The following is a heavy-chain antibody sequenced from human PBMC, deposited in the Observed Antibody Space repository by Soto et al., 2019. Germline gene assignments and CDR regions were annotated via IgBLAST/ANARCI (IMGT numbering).Heavy chain of an antibody. CDR1: GLTFISYS. V-gene: IGHV3-48*02. CDR3: AMRPCSSSWFHAAEYFQH. J-gene: IGHJ1*01. D-gene: IGHD6-13*01. Sequence: WGSLRLSCAASGLTFISYSRSLFRHTPGKWLEWVSYISSSSSTIYYADSVKGRFTISRDNAKHSLYLQLNSLRDEDTAVYYCAMRPCSSSWFHAAEYFQHWGHGTLVTVSS. CDR2: ISSSSSTI.